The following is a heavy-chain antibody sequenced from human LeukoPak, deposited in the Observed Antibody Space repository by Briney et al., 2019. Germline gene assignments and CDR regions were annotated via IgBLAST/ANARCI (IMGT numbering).Heavy chain of an antibody. CDR1: GFTFSSYS. CDR3: ARDNYDSSGYYFD. D-gene: IGHD3-22*01. Sequence: GESLTLSCAASGFTFSSYSMNWVRHAPPKGMGWVSYISSSGSTMYYADSVTGRFTILRDNAKNSLYLQMNSLRAEDTAFYYCARDNYDSSGYYFDWGQGTLVTVSS. V-gene: IGHV3-48*03. J-gene: IGHJ4*02. CDR2: ISSSGSTM.